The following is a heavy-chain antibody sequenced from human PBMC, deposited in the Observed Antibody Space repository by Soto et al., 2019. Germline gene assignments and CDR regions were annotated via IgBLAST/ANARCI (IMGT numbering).Heavy chain of an antibody. CDR3: ARGGSHSSGWNLYYYYYGMDV. Sequence: GASVKVSCKASGYSFTDYHIHWVRQAPGQGLEWLGGIIPIFGTANYAQKFQGRVTITADESTSTAYMELSSLRSEDTAVYYCARGGSHSSGWNLYYYYYGMDVWGQGTTVTVSS. D-gene: IGHD6-19*01. CDR2: IIPIFGTA. J-gene: IGHJ6*02. V-gene: IGHV1-69*13. CDR1: GYSFTDYH.